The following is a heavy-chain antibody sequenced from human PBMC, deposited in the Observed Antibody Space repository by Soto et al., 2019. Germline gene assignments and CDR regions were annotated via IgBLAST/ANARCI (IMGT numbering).Heavy chain of an antibody. D-gene: IGHD2-8*02. CDR2: IFPSDSDT. CDR1: GYGFSTHW. J-gene: IGHJ6*02. V-gene: IGHV5-51*01. Sequence: XESLKISCKAAGYGFSTHWIGWVRQLPGKGPEWMGIIFPSDSDTRYDPSFQGHVTISADMSINTAYLQWNRLKASDTAMYYCATPGGFGMDVWGQGTPVTVSS. CDR3: ATPGGFGMDV.